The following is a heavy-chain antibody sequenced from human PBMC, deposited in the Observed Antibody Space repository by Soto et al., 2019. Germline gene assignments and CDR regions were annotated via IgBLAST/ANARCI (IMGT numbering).Heavy chain of an antibody. Sequence: GGSLRLSCATSGFPFRNYAMSWVRQTPGKGLEWVSAIDGSGDSTYCADSVKGRFTISRDNSGNTLYLQMDSLRAEDTAVYFCAKDRGWTYYFDYWGQGALVTVSS. CDR3: AKDRGWTYYFDY. CDR2: IDGSGDST. D-gene: IGHD6-19*01. J-gene: IGHJ4*02. CDR1: GFPFRNYA. V-gene: IGHV3-23*01.